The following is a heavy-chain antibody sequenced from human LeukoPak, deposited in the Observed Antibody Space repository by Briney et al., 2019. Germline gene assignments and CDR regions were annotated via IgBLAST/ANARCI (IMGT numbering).Heavy chain of an antibody. D-gene: IGHD3-22*01. J-gene: IGHJ5*02. Sequence: SQTLSLTCALSGDSVSSNSAAWNWIRQSPSRGLEWLGRTYYRSKWYNDYAVSVKSRITINPDTSKNQFSLQLNSVTPEDTAVYYCARDAGDITRYYYDSSGTNWFDPWGQGTLVTVSS. CDR2: TYYRSKWYN. CDR1: GDSVSSNSAA. CDR3: ARDAGDITRYYYDSSGTNWFDP. V-gene: IGHV6-1*01.